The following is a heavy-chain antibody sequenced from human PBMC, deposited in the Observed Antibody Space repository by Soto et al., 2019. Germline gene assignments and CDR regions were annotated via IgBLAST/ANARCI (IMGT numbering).Heavy chain of an antibody. J-gene: IGHJ4*02. CDR3: ARGAGIAVAGTPGYFDY. CDR1: GGSISSGGYS. D-gene: IGHD6-19*01. Sequence: SETLSLTCAVSGGSISSGGYSWSWIRQPPGKGLEWIGYIYHSGSTYYNPSLKSRVTISVDRSKNQFSLKLSSVTAADTAVYYCARGAGIAVAGTPGYFDYWGQGTLVTVSS. V-gene: IGHV4-30-2*01. CDR2: IYHSGST.